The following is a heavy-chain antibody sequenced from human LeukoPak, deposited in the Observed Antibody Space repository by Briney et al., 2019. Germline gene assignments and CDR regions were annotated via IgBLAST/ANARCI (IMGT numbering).Heavy chain of an antibody. Sequence: GGSLRLSCAASGFTFSSYGMHWVRQAPGKGLEWVAVIWYDGSNKYYADSVKGRFTISRDNSKNTLYLQMNSLRAEDTAVYYCAKDLRAIYDVLTGYLDAFDLWGQGTMVTVSS. V-gene: IGHV3-33*06. CDR3: AKDLRAIYDVLTGYLDAFDL. D-gene: IGHD3-9*01. CDR2: IWYDGSNK. J-gene: IGHJ3*01. CDR1: GFTFSSYG.